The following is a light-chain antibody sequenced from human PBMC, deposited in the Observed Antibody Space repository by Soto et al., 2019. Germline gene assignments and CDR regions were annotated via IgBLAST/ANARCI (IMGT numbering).Light chain of an antibody. CDR3: ATWDDSLNGYWV. J-gene: IGLJ3*02. Sequence: QPVLIQPPSASGTPGQRVTLSCSGSGSNIGSNFVNWYQQVPGTAPKLLIYGNHQRLSGVPDRFSGSKSGTSASLAISGLQSEDEAQYYCATWDDSLNGYWVFGGGTKLTVL. CDR2: GNH. CDR1: GSNIGSNF. V-gene: IGLV1-44*01.